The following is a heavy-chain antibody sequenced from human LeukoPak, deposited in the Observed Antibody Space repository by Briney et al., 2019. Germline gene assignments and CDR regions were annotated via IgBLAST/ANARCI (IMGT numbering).Heavy chain of an antibody. CDR2: IYHSGST. D-gene: IGHD5-12*01. CDR3: ARQYSGYLRNWFDP. CDR1: GGSISSYY. J-gene: IGHJ5*02. V-gene: IGHV4-59*08. Sequence: SETLSLTCTVSGGSISSYYWSWIRQPPGKGLEWIGYIYHSGSTNYNPSLKSRVTISVDTSKNQFSLKLSSVTAADTAVYYCARQYSGYLRNWFDPWGQGTLVTVSS.